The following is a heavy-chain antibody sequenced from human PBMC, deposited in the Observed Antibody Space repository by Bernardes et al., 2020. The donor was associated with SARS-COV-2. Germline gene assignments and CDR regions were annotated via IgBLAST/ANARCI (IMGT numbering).Heavy chain of an antibody. D-gene: IGHD1-7*01. Sequence: ASVKVSCKASGYTFTSYDINWVRQATGQGLEWMGWMNANSGNTGSAQQFQGRVTMTRNTSISTAYMELSSLRSEDTAVYYCARGPFDWKYGHDYGLDVWGQGTTDTVSS. CDR3: ARGPFDWKYGHDYGLDV. CDR2: MNANSGNT. J-gene: IGHJ6*02. V-gene: IGHV1-8*01. CDR1: GYTFTSYD.